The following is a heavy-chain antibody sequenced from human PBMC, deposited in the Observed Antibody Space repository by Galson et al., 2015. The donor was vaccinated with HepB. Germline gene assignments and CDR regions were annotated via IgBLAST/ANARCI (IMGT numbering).Heavy chain of an antibody. CDR1: GFTFSSYS. V-gene: IGHV3-21*01. D-gene: IGHD6-13*01. J-gene: IGHJ5*02. CDR2: ISSSSSYI. CDR3: ARTRGAAAAGTAAWFGP. Sequence: SLRLSCAASGFTFSSYSMHWVRQAPGKGLGWVSSISSSSSYIYYADSVKGRFTISRDNAKNSLYLQMNSLRAEDTAVYYCARTRGAAAAGTAAWFGPWGQGTLVTVSS.